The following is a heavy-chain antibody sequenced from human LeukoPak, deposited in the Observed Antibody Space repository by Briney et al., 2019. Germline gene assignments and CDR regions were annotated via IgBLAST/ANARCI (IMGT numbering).Heavy chain of an antibody. Sequence: GGSLRLSCAASGFTFDDYAMHWVRQTPGKGLEWVSLISWNGGSTSYADSVKGRFTISRDNSKNSLYLQMSSLRAEDTALYYCAKDQQFHGSGYQYYFDYWGQGTLVTVSS. D-gene: IGHD3-22*01. CDR2: ISWNGGST. CDR3: AKDQQFHGSGYQYYFDY. CDR1: GFTFDDYA. J-gene: IGHJ4*02. V-gene: IGHV3-43D*03.